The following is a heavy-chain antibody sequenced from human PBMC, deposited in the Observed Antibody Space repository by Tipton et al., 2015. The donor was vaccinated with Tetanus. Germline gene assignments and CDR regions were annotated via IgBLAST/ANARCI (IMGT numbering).Heavy chain of an antibody. D-gene: IGHD6-13*01. CDR3: AKDGAAAGTSPFDY. J-gene: IGHJ4*02. CDR1: GFTFDDYA. CDR2: ISWNSGSI. V-gene: IGHV3-9*01. Sequence: SLRLSCAASGFTFDDYAMHWVRQAPGKGLEWVSGISWNSGSIGYADSVKGRFTISRDNAKNSLYLQMNSLRAEDTALYYCAKDGAAAGTSPFDYWGQGTLATVSS.